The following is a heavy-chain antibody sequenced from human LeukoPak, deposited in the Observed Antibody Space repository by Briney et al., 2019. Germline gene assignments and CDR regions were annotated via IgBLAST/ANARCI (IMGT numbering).Heavy chain of an antibody. CDR2: IIPIFGTA. V-gene: IGHV1-69*13. CDR1: GGTFSSYA. Sequence: SVEVSCKASGGTFSSYAISWVRQAPGQGLEWMGGIIPIFGTANYAQKFQGRVTITADESTSTAYMELSSLRSEDTAVYYCAGDWVRKVPAANYYGMDVWGKGTTVTVSS. J-gene: IGHJ6*04. D-gene: IGHD2-2*01. CDR3: AGDWVRKVPAANYYGMDV.